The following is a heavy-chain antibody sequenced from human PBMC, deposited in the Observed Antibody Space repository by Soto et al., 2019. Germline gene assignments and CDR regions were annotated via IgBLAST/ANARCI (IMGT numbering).Heavy chain of an antibody. CDR1: GGIFSSNT. V-gene: IGHV1-69*06. J-gene: IGHJ4*02. Sequence: QVYLVQSGAEVKKPGSSVKISCKASGGIFSSNTINWVRQAAGQGLEWMGGIIPLFGTANYAEKFQGRVTITADKATKTEYMALTSLRSEDTSVYYCASKAACGGDCYALDSWGQGTLVTVSS. D-gene: IGHD2-21*02. CDR2: IIPLFGTA. CDR3: ASKAACGGDCYALDS.